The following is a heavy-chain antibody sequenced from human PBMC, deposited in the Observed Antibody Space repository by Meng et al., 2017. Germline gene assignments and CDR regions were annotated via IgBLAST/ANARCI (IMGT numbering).Heavy chain of an antibody. Sequence: GGSLRLSCAASGFTFSSYWMSWVRQAPGKGLEWVANIKQDGSEKYYVDSVKGRFTISRDNAKNSLYLQMNSLRAEDTAVYYCERRVEMATRAPYDFDYWGQGTLVTVSS. D-gene: IGHD5-24*01. V-gene: IGHV3-7*01. J-gene: IGHJ4*02. CDR3: ERRVEMATRAPYDFDY. CDR1: GFTFSSYW. CDR2: IKQDGSEK.